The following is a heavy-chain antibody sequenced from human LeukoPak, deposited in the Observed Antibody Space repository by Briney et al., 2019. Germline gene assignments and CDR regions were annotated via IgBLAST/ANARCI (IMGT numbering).Heavy chain of an antibody. CDR1: GGTFSSYA. CDR2: IFPIFGTA. D-gene: IGHD2-2*02. V-gene: IGHV1-69*13. CDR3: ARSLKLGYCSSTSCYNYYYMDV. Sequence: GASVKVSCKASGGTFSSYAISWVRQAPGQGLEWMGGIFPIFGTANYAQKFQGRVTITAVESTSTAYMELSSLRSEDTAVYYCARSLKLGYCSSTSCYNYYYMDVWGKGTTVTVSS. J-gene: IGHJ6*03.